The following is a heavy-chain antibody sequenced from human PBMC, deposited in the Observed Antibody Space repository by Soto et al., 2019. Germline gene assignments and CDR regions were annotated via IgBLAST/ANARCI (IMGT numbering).Heavy chain of an antibody. J-gene: IGHJ1*01. V-gene: IGHV3-23*01. D-gene: IGHD2-2*02. CDR2: ISGSGGRT. CDR3: ERELDIVVVPSAISN. Sequence: PGGSLRLSCAASGFTFRTYAMNWVRQAPGKGLEWVSTISGSGGRTYYADSVKGRFTIYRDNSKDTLFLQMNSLRADDTAMYYCERELDIVVVPSAISNWGQGTLVTVSS. CDR1: GFTFRTYA.